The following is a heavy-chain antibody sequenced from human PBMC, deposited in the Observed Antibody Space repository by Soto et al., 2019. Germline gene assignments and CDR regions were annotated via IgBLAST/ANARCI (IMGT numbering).Heavy chain of an antibody. CDR1: GFTFNTYA. Sequence: GALRLSCAASGFTFNTYAMSWVRQAPGQGLEWVSAISGSGFSTYYADSVKGRFSISSDSSKNTLFLQMNSLRADDTAVYFCARDNTAMVTFYYYGMDVWGQGTTVTVSS. D-gene: IGHD5-18*01. CDR2: ISGSGFST. J-gene: IGHJ6*02. CDR3: ARDNTAMVTFYYYGMDV. V-gene: IGHV3-23*01.